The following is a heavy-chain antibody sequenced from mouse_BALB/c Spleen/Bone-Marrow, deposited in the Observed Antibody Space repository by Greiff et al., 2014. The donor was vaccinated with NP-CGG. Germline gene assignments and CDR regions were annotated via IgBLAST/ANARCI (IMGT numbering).Heavy chain of an antibody. V-gene: IGHV1S81*02. CDR3: TRRLLYYAMDY. D-gene: IGHD2-13*01. Sequence: VQLQQSGAELVKPGASVKLPCKASGYTFTSYYMYWVKQRPGQGLEWIGEINPSNGGTNFNEKFKSKATLTVDKSSSTAYMQLSSLTSEASAVYYCTRRLLYYAMDYWGQGTSVTVSS. CDR1: GYTFTSYY. CDR2: INPSNGGT. J-gene: IGHJ4*01.